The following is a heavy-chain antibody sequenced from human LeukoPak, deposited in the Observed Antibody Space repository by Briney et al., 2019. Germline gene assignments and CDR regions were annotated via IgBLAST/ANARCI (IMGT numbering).Heavy chain of an antibody. Sequence: GGSLSLSCAVSGSTFSSSWYHWVRQAPGKGLVWVSRINSDGSSTIYADSVKGRFTVSRDNARNTLYLQMNSLRAEDTALYYCARGPPEYYSVTDCYHHWGQDPGHR. J-gene: IGHJ1*01. D-gene: IGHD2-21*02. CDR2: INSDGSST. V-gene: IGHV3-74*01. CDR3: ARGPPEYYSVTDCYHH. CDR1: GSTFSSSW.